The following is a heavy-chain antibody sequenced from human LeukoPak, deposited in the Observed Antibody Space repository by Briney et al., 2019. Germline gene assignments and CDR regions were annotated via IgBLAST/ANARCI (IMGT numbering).Heavy chain of an antibody. CDR2: INPSGGST. CDR3: SVAVAAASYWFDP. J-gene: IGHJ5*02. Sequence: GASVKVSCKASGYTFTSYYMYWVRQAPGQGLEWMGIINPSGGSTSYAQKFQGRVTMTRDTSTSTVYMELSSLRSNCTAVYYCSVAVAAASYWFDPWGQGTLVTVSS. CDR1: GYTFTSYY. V-gene: IGHV1-46*01. D-gene: IGHD6-19*01.